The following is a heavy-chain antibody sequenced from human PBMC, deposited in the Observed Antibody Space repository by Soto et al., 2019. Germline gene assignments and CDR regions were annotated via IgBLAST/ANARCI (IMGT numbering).Heavy chain of an antibody. D-gene: IGHD3-3*01. V-gene: IGHV1-69*04. CDR2: IIPILGIA. CDR1: GYTFTSSG. Sequence: LVKVSCNASGYTFTSSGISWVRQAPGQGLEWMGRIIPILGIANYAQKFQGRVTITADKSTSTAYMELSSLRSEDTAVYYCAREWSGSSHHWFDPWGQGTLVTVSS. CDR3: AREWSGSSHHWFDP. J-gene: IGHJ5*02.